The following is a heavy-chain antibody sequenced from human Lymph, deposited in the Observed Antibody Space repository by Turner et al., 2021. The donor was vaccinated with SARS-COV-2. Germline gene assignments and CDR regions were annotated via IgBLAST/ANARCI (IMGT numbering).Heavy chain of an antibody. D-gene: IGHD6-19*01. CDR3: ARSRQWLVHWYFDL. CDR1: GGSLSSSSYY. V-gene: IGHV4-39*01. CDR2: LYYSGST. Sequence: QLQLQESGPGLVKPSETLSLTCTVAGGSLSSSSYYWGWIRQPPGKGLAWIGSLYYSGSTYYNASFKSRVTISVDTSKNQFSLKLSSVTAADTAVYYCARSRQWLVHWYFDLWGRGTLVTVSS. J-gene: IGHJ2*01.